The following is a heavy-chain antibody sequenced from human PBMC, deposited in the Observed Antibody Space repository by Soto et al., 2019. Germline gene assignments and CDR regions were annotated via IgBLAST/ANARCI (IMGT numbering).Heavy chain of an antibody. CDR3: ARGVIVATITDNYYGMDV. Sequence: QVQLVQSGAEVKKPWSSVKVSCKASRGTFSSYAISWVRQAPGQGLEGMGGIIPIFGTANYAQKFQGRVTITADESTSTAYMDLSSLRSEDTAVYCCARGVIVATITDNYYGMDVWGQGTTVTVSS. CDR2: IIPIFGTA. J-gene: IGHJ6*02. D-gene: IGHD5-12*01. CDR1: RGTFSSYA. V-gene: IGHV1-69*12.